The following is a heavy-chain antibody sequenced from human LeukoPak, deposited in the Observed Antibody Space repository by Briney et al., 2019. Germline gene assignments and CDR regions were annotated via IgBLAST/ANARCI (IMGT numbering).Heavy chain of an antibody. CDR2: IYYSGST. V-gene: IGHV4-39*01. CDR1: GGSISSSSYY. Sequence: SETLSLTCTVSGGSISSSSYYWGWIRQPPGKGLEWIGSIYYSGSTYYNPSLKSRVTISVDTSKNQFSLKLSSVTAADTAVYYCARQGEQLVNSRVDYWGQGTLVTVSS. J-gene: IGHJ4*02. CDR3: ARQGEQLVNSRVDY. D-gene: IGHD6-6*01.